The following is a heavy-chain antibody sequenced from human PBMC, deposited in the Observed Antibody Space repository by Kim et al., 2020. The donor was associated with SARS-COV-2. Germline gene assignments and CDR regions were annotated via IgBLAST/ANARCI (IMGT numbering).Heavy chain of an antibody. D-gene: IGHD5-12*01. J-gene: IGHJ4*02. Sequence: SETLSLTCAVYGGSFSGYYWSWIRQPPGKGLEWIGEINHSGSTNYNPSLKSRVTISVDTSKNQFSLKLSSVTAADTAVYYCARGGMATMADYFDYWGQGTLVTVSS. CDR2: INHSGST. CDR3: ARGGMATMADYFDY. CDR1: GGSFSGYY. V-gene: IGHV4-34*01.